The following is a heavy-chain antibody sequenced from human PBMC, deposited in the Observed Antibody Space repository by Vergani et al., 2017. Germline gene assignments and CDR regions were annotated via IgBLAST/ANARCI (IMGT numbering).Heavy chain of an antibody. CDR1: GFTFISYG. D-gene: IGHD3-16*01. CDR3: AKEGGNFYSYMDV. CDR2: ISYDGSNK. Sequence: VRVVASGGTLVKPGGSLRLSCAASGFTFISYGIHWVRQAPGKGLEWVAVISYDGSNKYYADSVKGRFTISRDNSKNTLYLQMNSLRAEDTAVYYCAKEGGNFYSYMDVWGKGTTVTVSS. V-gene: IGHV3-30*18. J-gene: IGHJ6*03.